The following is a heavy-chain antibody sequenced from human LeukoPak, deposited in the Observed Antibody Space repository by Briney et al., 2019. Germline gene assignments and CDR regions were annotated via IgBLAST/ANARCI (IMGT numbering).Heavy chain of an antibody. Sequence: GGSLRLSCAASGFTFSSYAMSWVRQAPGKGLESVSAISGSGGSTYYADSVKGRFTISRDNSKNTLYLQMNSLRAEDTAVYYCAKAGYGSGSYYTLSHFDYWGQGTLVTVSS. V-gene: IGHV3-23*01. CDR2: ISGSGGST. J-gene: IGHJ4*02. D-gene: IGHD3-10*01. CDR1: GFTFSSYA. CDR3: AKAGYGSGSYYTLSHFDY.